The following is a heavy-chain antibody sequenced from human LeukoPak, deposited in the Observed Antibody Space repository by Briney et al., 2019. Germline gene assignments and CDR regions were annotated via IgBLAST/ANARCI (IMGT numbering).Heavy chain of an antibody. V-gene: IGHV4-59*01. Sequence: SETLSLTCTVPGGSISSYYWSWIRQPPGKGLEWIGYIYYSGSTNYNPSLKSRVTISVDTSKNQFSLKLSSVTAADTAVYYCAREDGRWLQSSYGMDVWGQGTTVTVSS. CDR1: GGSISSYY. J-gene: IGHJ6*02. CDR3: AREDGRWLQSSYGMDV. CDR2: IYYSGST. D-gene: IGHD5-24*01.